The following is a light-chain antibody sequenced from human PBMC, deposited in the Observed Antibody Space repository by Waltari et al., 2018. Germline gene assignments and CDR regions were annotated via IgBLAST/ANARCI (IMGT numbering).Light chain of an antibody. CDR3: HSYTGSRTYV. V-gene: IGLV2-14*01. Sequence: QSALTQPASVSGSPGQSITVFCTGPTNSVGGPTSVSWYQHHPGKAPKLIIYEVTKRPSGVSTRFSGSKSGNTASLTISGLQAEDEADYYCHSYTGSRTYVFGTGTKVTVL. CDR2: EVT. J-gene: IGLJ1*01. CDR1: TNSVGGPTS.